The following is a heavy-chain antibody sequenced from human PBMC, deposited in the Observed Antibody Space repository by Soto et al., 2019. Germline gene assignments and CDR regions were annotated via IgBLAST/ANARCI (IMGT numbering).Heavy chain of an antibody. D-gene: IGHD3-16*01. J-gene: IGHJ4*02. CDR2: IIPIHGTT. Sequence: QMEQSGAEVRKPGSSVKVSCKPSGGSLTSYPMAWVRQAPGQGFEWMGGIIPIHGTTEYAQKFQGRVTITAEESTNRATLELTGLTSEDTAGYYVARGWGLVSWGQGTLVTVSS. CDR3: ARGWGLVS. CDR1: GGSLTSYP. V-gene: IGHV1-69*01.